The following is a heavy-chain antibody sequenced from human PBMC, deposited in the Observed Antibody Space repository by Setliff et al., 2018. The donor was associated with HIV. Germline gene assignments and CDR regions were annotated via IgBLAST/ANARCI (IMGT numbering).Heavy chain of an antibody. D-gene: IGHD2-2*01. CDR1: GASFSGYY. CDR2: TSHSGKT. CDR3: VTSSSWSSRLNF. V-gene: IGHV4-34*01. Sequence: PSETLSLTCAVYGASFSGYYWSWIRQPPGKGLEWIGETSHSGKTNYSPSLKSRVTISVDTSKNQFSLKLTSVTAADTAVYYCVTSSSWSSRLNFWGPGMLVTVSS. J-gene: IGHJ4*02.